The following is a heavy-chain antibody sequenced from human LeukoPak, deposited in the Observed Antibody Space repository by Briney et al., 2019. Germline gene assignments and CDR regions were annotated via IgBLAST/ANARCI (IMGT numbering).Heavy chain of an antibody. Sequence: GGSLRLSCAASGFTFDDYAMHWVRQAPGKGLEWVSGISWNSGSIGYADPVKGRFTISRDNAKNSLYLQMNSLRGEGTALYYCAKGEDIVSLLRVRYFDYWGQGTLVTVSS. CDR2: ISWNSGSI. CDR1: GFTFDDYA. CDR3: AKGEDIVSLLRVRYFDY. J-gene: IGHJ4*02. D-gene: IGHD5/OR15-5a*01. V-gene: IGHV3-9*01.